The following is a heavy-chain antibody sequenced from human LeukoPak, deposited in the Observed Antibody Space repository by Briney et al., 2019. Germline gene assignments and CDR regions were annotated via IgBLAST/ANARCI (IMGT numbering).Heavy chain of an antibody. J-gene: IGHJ4*02. Sequence: PSETLSLTCTVSGYSISSGYYWGWIRQPAGKGLEWIGRIYTSGSTNYNPSLKSRVTISVDTSKNQFSLKLSSVTAADTAVYYCARNHYCTNGVCYYFDYWGQGTLVTVSS. CDR2: IYTSGST. CDR1: GYSISSGYY. D-gene: IGHD2-8*01. V-gene: IGHV4-61*02. CDR3: ARNHYCTNGVCYYFDY.